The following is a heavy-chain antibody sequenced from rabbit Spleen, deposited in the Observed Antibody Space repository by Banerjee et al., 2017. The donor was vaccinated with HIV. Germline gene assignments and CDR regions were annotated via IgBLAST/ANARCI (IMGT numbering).Heavy chain of an antibody. D-gene: IGHD8-1*01. CDR2: AYAGSSGNT. Sequence: QEQLVESGGGLVKPEGSLKLSCTASGFSFNSGYDMCWVRQAPGKGLEWVACAYAGSSGNTYSATWAKGRFTISKTSSTTVTLQMTSLTAADTATYFCARDAGTSFSTYGMDLWGQGTLVTVS. CDR3: ARDAGTSFSTYGMDL. J-gene: IGHJ6*01. CDR1: GFSFNSGYD. V-gene: IGHV1S45*01.